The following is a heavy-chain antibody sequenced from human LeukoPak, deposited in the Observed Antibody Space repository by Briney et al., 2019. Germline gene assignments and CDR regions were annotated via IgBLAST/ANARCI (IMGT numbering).Heavy chain of an antibody. CDR2: IYYSGST. J-gene: IGHJ4*02. CDR3: ARALVTGTPFDY. Sequence: PSETLSLTCAVYGGSFSGYYWSWIRQHPGKGLEWIGYIYYSGSTYYNPSLKSRVTISVDTSKNQFSLKLSSVTAADTAVYYCARALVTGTPFDYWGQGTLVTVSS. V-gene: IGHV4-31*11. D-gene: IGHD1-7*01. CDR1: GGSFSGYY.